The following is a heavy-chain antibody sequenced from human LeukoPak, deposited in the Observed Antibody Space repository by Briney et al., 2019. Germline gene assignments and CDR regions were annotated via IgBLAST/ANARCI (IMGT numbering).Heavy chain of an antibody. CDR2: IRYDGSNK. V-gene: IGHV3-30*02. D-gene: IGHD2-2*01. CDR3: AKDSAYQLLLYNWFDP. Sequence: GGSLRLSCAASGFTFSSYGMHRVRQAPGKGLEWVAFIRYDGSNKYYADSVKGRFTISRDNSKNTLYLQMNSLRAEDTAVYYCAKDSAYQLLLYNWFDPWGQGTLVTVSS. J-gene: IGHJ5*02. CDR1: GFTFSSYG.